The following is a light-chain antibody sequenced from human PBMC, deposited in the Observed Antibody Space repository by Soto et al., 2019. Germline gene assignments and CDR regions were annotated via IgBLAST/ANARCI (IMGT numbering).Light chain of an antibody. CDR2: GAS. CDR1: QSISDT. CDR3: QQYNNWPWT. V-gene: IGKV3-15*01. Sequence: EIVLTQSPGTLSLSPWGRATLSCRASQSISDTLAWYQQKPGQAPRLLIHGASTRATGFPARFSGSGSGTDFTLTISSLQSEDFAVYYCQQYNNWPWTFGQGTKVDIK. J-gene: IGKJ1*01.